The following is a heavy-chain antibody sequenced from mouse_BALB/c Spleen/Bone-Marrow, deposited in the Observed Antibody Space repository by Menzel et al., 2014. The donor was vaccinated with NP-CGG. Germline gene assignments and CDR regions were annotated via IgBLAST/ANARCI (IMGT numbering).Heavy chain of an antibody. J-gene: IGHJ2*01. V-gene: IGHV5-17*02. Sequence: EVKLMESGGGLVQPGGSRKLSCAASGFTFSSFGMHWVRQAPERGLEWVAYISSGSSTIFYADTVKGRFTISRDNPKNTLFLQVTSLRSEDTAMYYCTRGGNWEDFDYWGQGTTLTVSS. D-gene: IGHD4-1*01. CDR3: TRGGNWEDFDY. CDR2: ISSGSSTI. CDR1: GFTFSSFG.